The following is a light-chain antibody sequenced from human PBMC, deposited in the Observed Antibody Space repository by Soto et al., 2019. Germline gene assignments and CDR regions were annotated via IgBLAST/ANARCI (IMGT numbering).Light chain of an antibody. Sequence: DIQMTQSPSSLSASVGDRVTITCRASHSIDNYLSWYQQKPGKAPKLLIYAASNLQRGVSSRFSGSGSWTDFTLTIDSLQPDDFANYYCQQCFSIPPTFGHGTKVDIK. CDR3: QQCFSIPPT. CDR2: AAS. V-gene: IGKV1-39*01. J-gene: IGKJ1*01. CDR1: HSIDNY.